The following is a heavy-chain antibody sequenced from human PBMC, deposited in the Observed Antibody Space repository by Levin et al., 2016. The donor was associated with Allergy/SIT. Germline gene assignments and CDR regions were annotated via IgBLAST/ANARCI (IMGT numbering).Heavy chain of an antibody. Sequence: KVSCKGSGYSFTSYWISWVRQMPGKGLEWMGRIDPSDSYTNYSPSFQGHVTISADKSISTAYLQWSSLKASDTAMYYCARLRAPYGDYPFDAFDIWGQGTMVTVSS. V-gene: IGHV5-10-1*01. J-gene: IGHJ3*02. CDR1: GYSFTSYW. CDR3: ARLRAPYGDYPFDAFDI. D-gene: IGHD4-17*01. CDR2: IDPSDSYT.